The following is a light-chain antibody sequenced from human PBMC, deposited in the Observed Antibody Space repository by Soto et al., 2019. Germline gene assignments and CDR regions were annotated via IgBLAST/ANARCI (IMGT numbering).Light chain of an antibody. Sequence: IGVSQSPCTLSASIGDRGTITCRASQTISSWLAWYQQKPGKAPKLLIYKASSLESGVPSRFSGSGSGTEFTLTISSLQPDDFATYYCQQYSTYTPRTFAQRTKV. V-gene: IGKV1-5*03. CDR1: QTISSW. CDR3: QQYSTYTPRT. CDR2: KAS. J-gene: IGKJ1*01.